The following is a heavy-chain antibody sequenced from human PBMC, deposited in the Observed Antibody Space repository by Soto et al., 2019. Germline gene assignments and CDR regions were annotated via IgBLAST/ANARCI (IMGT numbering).Heavy chain of an antibody. Sequence: QVQLQESGPGLVKPSQALSLTCSVSGYSMRIGGYYWSWIRQLPGKGLEWIGYIYYSGSTYYNPSVKRGVSISVDTSKNPCSLRLSSVTAADTAVYFCARGKGSGRARDWFDTWGQGARVTVSS. V-gene: IGHV4-31*03. CDR1: GYSMRIGGYY. D-gene: IGHD3-10*01. J-gene: IGHJ5*02. CDR3: ARGKGSGRARDWFDT. CDR2: IYYSGST.